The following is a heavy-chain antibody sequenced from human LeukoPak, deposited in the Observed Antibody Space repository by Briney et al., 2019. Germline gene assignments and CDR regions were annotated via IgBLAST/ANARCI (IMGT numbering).Heavy chain of an antibody. CDR1: GRSINRYY. CDR2: IYSSGDT. V-gene: IGHV4-4*07. CDR3: ARDQSGDYAFDY. D-gene: IGHD4-17*01. J-gene: IGHJ4*02. Sequence: SETLSLTSSVSGRSINRYYWSWIRQPAGKGLEWIGRIYSSGDTNYNPSLKSRVILSIDTSKKQFSLKLNSVTAADTALYYCARDQSGDYAFDYWGQGILVTVSS.